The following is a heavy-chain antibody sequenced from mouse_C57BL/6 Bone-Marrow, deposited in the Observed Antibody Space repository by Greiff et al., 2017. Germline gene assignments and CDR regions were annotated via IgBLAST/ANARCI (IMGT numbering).Heavy chain of an antibody. CDR1: GYTFTSYW. D-gene: IGHD1-1*01. Sequence: QVHVKQPGAELVKPGASVKVSCKASGYTFTSYWMHWVKQRPGQGLEWIGRIHPSDSDTNYNQKFKGKATLTVDKSSSTAYMQLSSLTSEDSAVYYCAIGFITTVVAPYYYAMDYWGQGTSVTVSS. CDR3: AIGFITTVVAPYYYAMDY. J-gene: IGHJ4*01. CDR2: IHPSDSDT. V-gene: IGHV1-74*01.